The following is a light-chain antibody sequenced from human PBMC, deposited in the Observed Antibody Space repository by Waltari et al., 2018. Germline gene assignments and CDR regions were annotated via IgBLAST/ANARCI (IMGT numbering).Light chain of an antibody. V-gene: IGKV3-20*01. CDR1: QSVSRY. CDR2: DAS. Sequence: EIVLTQSPGTLSLSPGERATLSCRASQSVSRYLAWYQQKPVQAPRLLIYDASIRASGIPDRFSGSGSGTDFSLTISRLEPEDFAVYYCQKYGTLPATFGQGTKVQMK. J-gene: IGKJ1*01. CDR3: QKYGTLPAT.